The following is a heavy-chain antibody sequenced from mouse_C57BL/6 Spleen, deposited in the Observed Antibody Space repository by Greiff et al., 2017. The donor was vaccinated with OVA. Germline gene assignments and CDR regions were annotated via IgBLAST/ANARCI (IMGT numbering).Heavy chain of an antibody. J-gene: IGHJ1*03. V-gene: IGHV1-80*01. CDR2: IYPGDGDT. CDR1: GYAFSSYW. D-gene: IGHD2-4*01. CDR3: ARYDYDVGYFDV. Sequence: QVQLQQSGAELVKPGASVKISCKASGYAFSSYWMNWVKQRPGKGLEWIGQIYPGDGDTNYNGKFKGKATLTADKSSSTAYMQLSSLTSEDSAVYFCARYDYDVGYFDVWGTGTTVTVSS.